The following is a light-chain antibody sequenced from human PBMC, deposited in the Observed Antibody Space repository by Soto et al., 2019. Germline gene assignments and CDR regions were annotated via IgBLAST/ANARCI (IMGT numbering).Light chain of an antibody. CDR2: YDT. CDR3: QVWDSGSDHEV. Sequence: SYELTQPPSVSVAPGETARITCGGNGIGSKTVHWYQQRPGQAPVMVIYYDTDRPSGIPERFSGSNSGNTATLTISRVEAGDEADYSCQVWDSGSDHEVFGGGTKVTVL. V-gene: IGLV3-21*04. CDR1: GIGSKT. J-gene: IGLJ2*01.